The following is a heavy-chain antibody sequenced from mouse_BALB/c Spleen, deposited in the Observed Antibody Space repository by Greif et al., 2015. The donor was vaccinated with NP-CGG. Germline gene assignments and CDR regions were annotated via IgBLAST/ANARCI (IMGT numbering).Heavy chain of an antibody. D-gene: IGHD2-4*01. V-gene: IGHV1S130*01. CDR3: AKSGDYDNSFGY. CDR2: IHPNSGNT. J-gene: IGHJ2*01. CDR1: GYTFTSSW. Sequence: VQLQQSGSVLVRPGASVKLSCKASGYTFTSSWMHWAKQRPGQGLEWIGEIHPNSGNTNYNEKFKGKATLTVDTSSSTAYVDLSSLTSEDSAVYYCAKSGDYDNSFGYWGQGTTLTVSS.